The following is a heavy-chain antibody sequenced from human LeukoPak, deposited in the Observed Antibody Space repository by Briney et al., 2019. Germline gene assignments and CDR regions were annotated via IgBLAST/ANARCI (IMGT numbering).Heavy chain of an antibody. V-gene: IGHV4-59*01. CDR3: AALPSRYYYILTGYPRGEY. Sequence: PSETLSLTCTVSGGSISSYYWSWIRQPPGKGLEWIGYIYYSGSTNYNPSLKSRVTISVDTSKNQFSLKLSSVTAADTAVYYCAALPSRYYYILTGYPRGEYWGQGTLVTVSS. CDR2: IYYSGST. J-gene: IGHJ4*02. D-gene: IGHD3-9*01. CDR1: GGSISSYY.